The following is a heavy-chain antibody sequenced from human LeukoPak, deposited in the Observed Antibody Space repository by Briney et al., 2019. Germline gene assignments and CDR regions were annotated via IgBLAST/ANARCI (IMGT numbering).Heavy chain of an antibody. CDR3: AEGSSSSGAFDI. CDR1: GYTFTSYG. V-gene: IGHV1-18*01. J-gene: IGHJ3*02. Sequence: GASVKVSCKASGYTFTSYGFSWVRQAPGQGLEWMGWISAYNGNTNSAQKLQGRVTMTTDTSTSTAYMELRSLRSDDTAMYYCAEGSSSSGAFDIWGQGTMVTVSS. D-gene: IGHD6-6*01. CDR2: ISAYNGNT.